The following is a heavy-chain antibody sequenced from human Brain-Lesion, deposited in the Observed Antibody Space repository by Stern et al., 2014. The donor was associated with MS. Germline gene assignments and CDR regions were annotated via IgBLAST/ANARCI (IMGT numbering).Heavy chain of an antibody. CDR1: GGSISSGGYY. CDR3: ARGRVVPGFQYYATDV. Sequence: QVHLVESGPGLVKPSQTLSLSCTVSGGSISSGGYYWSWIRQPAGKGLEWIGRIFNSGSTRYNPSLKSRVPISIDTSKTQFSLGLNSMTAADTAVYYCARGRVVPGFQYYATDVWGQGTTVIVSS. D-gene: IGHD2-2*01. V-gene: IGHV4-61*02. CDR2: IFNSGST. J-gene: IGHJ6*02.